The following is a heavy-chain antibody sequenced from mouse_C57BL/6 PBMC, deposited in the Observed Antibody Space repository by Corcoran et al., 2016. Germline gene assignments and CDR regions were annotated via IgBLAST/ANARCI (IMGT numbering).Heavy chain of an antibody. Sequence: QIQLVQSGPELKKPGETVKISCKASGYTFTTHGMSWVKQAPGKGLKWMGWINTYSGVPTYADDFKGRFAFSLETSASTAYLQINNLKNEDTATYFCARKKYSKGYFDYWGQGTTLTVSS. CDR2: INTYSGVP. V-gene: IGHV9-3*01. CDR3: ARKKYSKGYFDY. D-gene: IGHD2-5*01. J-gene: IGHJ2*01. CDR1: GYTFTTHG.